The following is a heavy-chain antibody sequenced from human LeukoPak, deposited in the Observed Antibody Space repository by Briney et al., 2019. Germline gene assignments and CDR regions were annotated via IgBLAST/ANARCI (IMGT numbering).Heavy chain of an antibody. CDR3: ARGGDTAAVNSNWFDP. CDR1: GGSFSGYY. V-gene: IGHV4-34*01. D-gene: IGHD3-16*01. CDR2: INHSGSI. Sequence: SETLSLTCAVYGGSFSGYYWSWIRQPPGKGLEWIGEINHSGSINYNPSLKSRVTISVDTSKNQFSLKLSSVTAADTAVYYCARGGDTAAVNSNWFDPWGQGTLVTVSS. J-gene: IGHJ5*02.